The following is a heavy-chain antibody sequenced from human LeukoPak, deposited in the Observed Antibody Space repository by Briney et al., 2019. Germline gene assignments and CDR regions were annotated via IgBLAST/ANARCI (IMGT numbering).Heavy chain of an antibody. CDR2: IYYSGSS. CDR1: GGSISSSSSY. V-gene: IGHV4-39*07. Sequence: SETLSLTCSVSGGSISSSSSYWGWIRQPPGKGLEWIGSIYYSGSSFDDPSLKSRVTISIDMSKNQFSLKLSSVTAADTAVYYCARRARDDYTYYYYYYMDVWGKGTTVTISS. CDR3: ARRARDDYTYYYYYYMDV. J-gene: IGHJ6*03. D-gene: IGHD4-11*01.